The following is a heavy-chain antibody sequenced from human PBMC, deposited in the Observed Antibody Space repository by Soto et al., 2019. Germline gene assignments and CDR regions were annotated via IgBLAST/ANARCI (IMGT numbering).Heavy chain of an antibody. J-gene: IGHJ6*03. CDR3: AREYGGSHYYYYYMDV. V-gene: IGHV4-59*01. Sequence: SETLSLTCTVSGDSISSYYCSWIRQPPGKGLEWIGYIYYSGSTNYNPSLKSRVTISVDTSMNQFSLKLSSVTAADTAVYYCAREYGGSHYYYYYMDVWGKGTTVTVSS. CDR2: IYYSGST. CDR1: GDSISSYY. D-gene: IGHD4-17*01.